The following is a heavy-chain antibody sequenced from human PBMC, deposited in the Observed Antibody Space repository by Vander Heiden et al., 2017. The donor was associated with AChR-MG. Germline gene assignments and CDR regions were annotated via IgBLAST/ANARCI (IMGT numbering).Heavy chain of an antibody. V-gene: IGHV1-69*06. J-gene: IGHJ6*03. D-gene: IGHD6-19*01. CDR3: ARTYSSGWPNYYYYYMDV. CDR2: IIPIFGTA. Sequence: QVQLVQSGAEMKKPGSSVKVSRKASGGTFSSYAISWVRQAPGQGLEWMGGIIPIFGTANYAQKFQGRVTITADKSTSTAYMELSSLRSEDTAVYYCARTYSSGWPNYYYYYMDVWGKGTTVTVSS. CDR1: GGTFSSYA.